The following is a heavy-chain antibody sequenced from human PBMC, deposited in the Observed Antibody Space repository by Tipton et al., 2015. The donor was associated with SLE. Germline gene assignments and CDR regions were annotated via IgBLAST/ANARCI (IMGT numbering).Heavy chain of an antibody. Sequence: GSLRLSCAASGFTFSSYSMNWVRQAPGKGLEWVSSISSSSSYIYYADSVKGRFTISRDNAKNSLYLQMNGLRAEDTAVYYCMTSEPPVYFDLWGRDTLVTVSS. J-gene: IGHJ2*01. V-gene: IGHV3-21*01. CDR1: GFTFSSYS. D-gene: IGHD1-14*01. CDR3: MTSEPPVYFDL. CDR2: ISSSSSYI.